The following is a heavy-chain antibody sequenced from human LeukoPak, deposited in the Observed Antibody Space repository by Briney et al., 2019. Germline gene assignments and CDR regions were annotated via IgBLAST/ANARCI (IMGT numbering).Heavy chain of an antibody. V-gene: IGHV1-69*05. Sequence: SVKVSCKASGGTFSSYAISWVRQAPGQGLEWMGGIIPIFGTASYAQKFQGRVTMTRDTSTSTVYMELSSLRSEDTAVYYCAREGKYYYDSSGYSSNPIDYWGQGTLVTVSS. CDR2: IIPIFGTA. CDR1: GGTFSSYA. D-gene: IGHD3-22*01. CDR3: AREGKYYYDSSGYSSNPIDY. J-gene: IGHJ4*02.